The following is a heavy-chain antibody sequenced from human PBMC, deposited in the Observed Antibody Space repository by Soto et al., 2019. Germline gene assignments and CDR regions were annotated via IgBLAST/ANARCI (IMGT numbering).Heavy chain of an antibody. D-gene: IGHD3-22*01. Sequence: GGSLRLSCTASGFKFASYAMTWVRQAPGRGLEWIAGITGNGANTYYAASVMGRFTISRDNSKNTVSVQMNNLRAEDTAIYYCSKAANYYDRSGFYNFPDFWGQGPLVTVSS. V-gene: IGHV3-23*01. CDR3: SKAANYYDRSGFYNFPDF. CDR2: ITGNGANT. CDR1: GFKFASYA. J-gene: IGHJ4*02.